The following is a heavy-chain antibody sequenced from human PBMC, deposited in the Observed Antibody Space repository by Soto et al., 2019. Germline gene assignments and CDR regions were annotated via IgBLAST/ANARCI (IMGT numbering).Heavy chain of an antibody. D-gene: IGHD3-9*01. J-gene: IGHJ4*01. CDR2: ISYDGSNK. Sequence: QVQLVESGGGVVQPGSSLRLSCAASGFTFSSYAMHWVRQAPGKGLEWVAVISYDGSNKYYADSVKGRFTISRDNSKYTLYLQRNSLRAEDTAVYYCARDLVGYLTHFWGRGTLVTVS. CDR1: GFTFSSYA. CDR3: ARDLVGYLTHF. V-gene: IGHV3-30-3*01.